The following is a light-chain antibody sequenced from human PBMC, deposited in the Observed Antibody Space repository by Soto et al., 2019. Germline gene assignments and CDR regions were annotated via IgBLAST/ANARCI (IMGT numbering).Light chain of an antibody. CDR3: QLYSRSPRQIT. V-gene: IGKV3-20*01. CDR2: DAS. J-gene: IGKJ5*01. Sequence: DIVCTQSPVTLSLSPGERATLSCRAIQSVSSYLAWYQQKPGQAPRLLIYDASNRATGIPARFSGSGSGTDCTLTISRLEPEDFAVYYCQLYSRSPRQITFGQGTRLEIK. CDR1: QSVSSY.